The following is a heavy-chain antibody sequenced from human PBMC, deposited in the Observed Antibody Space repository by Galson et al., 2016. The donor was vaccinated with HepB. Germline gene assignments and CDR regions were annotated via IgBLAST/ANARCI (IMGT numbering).Heavy chain of an antibody. Sequence: SLRLSCAASGFTFSSYTMHWVRQAPGKGLQWLAVISYDGGNQYYTDSVRDRFTISRDNAKNSLYLQMNGLRVDETAAYYCSREMTGSYFDWGQGTLVTVSS. CDR1: GFTFSSYT. D-gene: IGHD3-10*01. CDR2: ISYDGGNQ. V-gene: IGHV3-30*04. J-gene: IGHJ4*02. CDR3: SREMTGSYFD.